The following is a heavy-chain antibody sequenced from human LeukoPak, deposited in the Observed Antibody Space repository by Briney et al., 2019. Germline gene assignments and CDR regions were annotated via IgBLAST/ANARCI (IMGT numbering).Heavy chain of an antibody. Sequence: GASVKVSCKASGGTFSSYAISWVRQAPGQGLEWMGRIIPILGIANYAQKFQGRVTITADKSTSTAYMELSRLRSDDTAVYYCARDRSTTAEDYYYYMDVWGKGTTVTVSS. J-gene: IGHJ6*03. CDR2: IIPILGIA. CDR1: GGTFSSYA. D-gene: IGHD2-2*01. V-gene: IGHV1-69*04. CDR3: ARDRSTTAEDYYYYMDV.